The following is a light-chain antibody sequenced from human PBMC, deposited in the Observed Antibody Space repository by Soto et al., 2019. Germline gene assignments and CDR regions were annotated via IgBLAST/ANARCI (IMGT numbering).Light chain of an antibody. CDR3: QETYSTPPP. V-gene: IGKV1-39*01. J-gene: IGKJ4*01. CDR1: QSISSY. CDR2: AAS. Sequence: TCLASQSISSYLNWYQQKPGKAPKLLIYAASSLQSGVPSRFSGSGSGTDFIFTISSLKPEDFGTCYRQETYSTPPPFGGGTKVDIK.